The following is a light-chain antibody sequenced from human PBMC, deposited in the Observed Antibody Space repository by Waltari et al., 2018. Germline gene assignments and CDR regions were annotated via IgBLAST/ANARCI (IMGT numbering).Light chain of an antibody. Sequence: QSALTQPPSASGSPGQSVTISCTGTSSDVGSYTSVSWFQQHPGKAPKLIIYEVSKRPSGVPDRFSGSKSGNTASLTVSGLQAEDEAEYYCSSKGGSNNLVFGGGTKLTVL. CDR3: SSKGGSNNLV. CDR2: EVS. J-gene: IGLJ3*02. CDR1: SSDVGSYTS. V-gene: IGLV2-8*01.